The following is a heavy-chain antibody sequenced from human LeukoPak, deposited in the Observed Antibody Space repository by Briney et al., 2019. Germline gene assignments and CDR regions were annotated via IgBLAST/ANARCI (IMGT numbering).Heavy chain of an antibody. J-gene: IGHJ3*02. CDR2: INHSGST. Sequence: SSETLSLTCAVYGGSFSGYYWSWIRQPPGKGLEWIGEINHSGSTNYNPSLKSRVTISVDTSKNQFSLKLSSVTAADTAVYYCARAGHVIYYDSSGYYDGTDAFDIWGQGTMVTVSS. V-gene: IGHV4-34*01. CDR1: GGSFSGYY. CDR3: ARAGHVIYYDSSGYYDGTDAFDI. D-gene: IGHD3-22*01.